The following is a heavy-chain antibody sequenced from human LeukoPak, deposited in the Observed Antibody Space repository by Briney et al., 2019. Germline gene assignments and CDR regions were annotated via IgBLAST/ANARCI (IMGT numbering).Heavy chain of an antibody. J-gene: IGHJ4*02. CDR2: IYHSEST. V-gene: IGHV4-4*02. CDR1: GGSISSSNW. D-gene: IGHD2-2*01. CDR3: ASKGSSSSRYYFDY. Sequence: SGTLSLTCAVSGGSISSSNWWSWVRQPPGKGLEWIGEIYHSESTNYNPSLKSRVTFSVDKSKNQFSLKLTSVTAADTAVYYCASKGSSSSRYYFDYWGQGTLVTVSS.